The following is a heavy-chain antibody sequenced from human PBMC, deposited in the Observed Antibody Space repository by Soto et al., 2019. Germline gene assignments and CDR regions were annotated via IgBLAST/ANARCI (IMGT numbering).Heavy chain of an antibody. CDR3: AKEVLLWFGELYYFDY. CDR1: GFTFSSYA. J-gene: IGHJ4*02. V-gene: IGHV3-23*01. Sequence: PGGSLRLSCAASGFTFSSYAMSWVRQAPGKGLEWVSAISGSGGSTYYADSVKGRFTISRDNSKNTLYLQMNSLRAEDTAVYYCAKEVLLWFGELYYFDYWGQGTLVTVSS. D-gene: IGHD3-10*01. CDR2: ISGSGGST.